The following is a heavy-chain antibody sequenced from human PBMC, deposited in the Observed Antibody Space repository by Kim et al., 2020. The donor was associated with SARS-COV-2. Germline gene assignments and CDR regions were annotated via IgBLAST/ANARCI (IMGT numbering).Heavy chain of an antibody. CDR3: ARDPPYYDFWSEGGYYYGMDV. Sequence: GGSLRLSCAASGFTFSSYSMNWVRQAPGKGLEWVSSISSSSSYIYYADSVKGRFTISRDNAKNSLYLQMNSLRAEDTAVYYCARDPPYYDFWSEGGYYYGMDVWGQGTTVTISS. CDR1: GFTFSSYS. J-gene: IGHJ6*02. CDR2: ISSSSSYI. V-gene: IGHV3-21*01. D-gene: IGHD3-3*01.